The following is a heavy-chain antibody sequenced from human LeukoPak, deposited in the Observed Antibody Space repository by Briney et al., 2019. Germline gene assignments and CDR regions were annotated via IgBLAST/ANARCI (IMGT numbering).Heavy chain of an antibody. CDR2: IHNTGST. D-gene: IGHD2/OR15-2a*01. CDR3: ARQNVFDI. Sequence: AETLSLTCTVSGASIGDCHWNWIRQPAGKGLEWIGRIHNTGSTDYNPSLKSRVIMSVDTSKNQFSLKLRSVTAADTALYYCARQNVFDIWGQGTMVTVSS. V-gene: IGHV4-4*07. J-gene: IGHJ3*02. CDR1: GASIGDCH.